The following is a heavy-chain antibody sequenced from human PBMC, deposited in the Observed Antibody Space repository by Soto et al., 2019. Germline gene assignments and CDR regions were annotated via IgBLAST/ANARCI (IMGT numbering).Heavy chain of an antibody. CDR3: ARVVY. CDR1: GFTFIRVS. CDR2: ISSASSET. Sequence: GSLRLSCEASGFTFIRVSMNFVRQVPGKWLEWVASISSASSETWYADSVKGRFIISRDNAQNSLFLQMNTLRPEDSAIYYCARVVYWGPGTQVTVSS. J-gene: IGHJ4*02. V-gene: IGHV3-21*01.